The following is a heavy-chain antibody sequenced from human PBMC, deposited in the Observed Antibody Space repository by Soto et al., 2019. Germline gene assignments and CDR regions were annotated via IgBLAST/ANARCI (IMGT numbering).Heavy chain of an antibody. CDR3: DSESYTEDY. D-gene: IGHD1-26*01. Sequence: PSETLSLTCTVSGGSISSATHYWGWIRQPPGKGLEWIGSFYFGGNTYYKSSLKSRVTISVDTSKNQFSLTVRSVTASDTAVYYCDSESYTEDYWGRGTLVTVSS. CDR2: FYFGGNT. CDR1: GGSISSATHY. V-gene: IGHV4-39*01. J-gene: IGHJ4*02.